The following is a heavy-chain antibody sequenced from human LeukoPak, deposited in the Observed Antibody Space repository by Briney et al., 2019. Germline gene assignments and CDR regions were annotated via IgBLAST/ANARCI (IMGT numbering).Heavy chain of an antibody. CDR2: ISGSGGST. V-gene: IGHV3-23*01. D-gene: IGHD6-19*01. Sequence: PGGSLTLSCAASGFTFSSYAMSWVRQAPGKGLEWVSAISGSGGSTYYADSVKGRFTISRDNSKNTLYLQMNSLRAEDTAVYYCAKDSSGWFGPDYYYYYGMDVWGQGTTVTVSS. CDR3: AKDSSGWFGPDYYYYYGMDV. J-gene: IGHJ6*02. CDR1: GFTFSSYA.